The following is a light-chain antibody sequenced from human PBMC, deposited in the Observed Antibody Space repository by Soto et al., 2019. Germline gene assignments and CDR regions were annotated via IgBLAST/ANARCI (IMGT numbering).Light chain of an antibody. J-gene: IGKJ4*01. CDR2: GAS. V-gene: IGKV3D-15*01. CDR3: QQYDNWPLT. CDR1: QSVDSN. Sequence: ERVMTQSPATLSVSPVERATLSCMASQSVDSNLAWYQQKPGQAPRLLIFGASTRATDIPARFSGSGSGTDFTLTISSLQSEDFGVYFCQQYDNWPLTFGGGTKVDIK.